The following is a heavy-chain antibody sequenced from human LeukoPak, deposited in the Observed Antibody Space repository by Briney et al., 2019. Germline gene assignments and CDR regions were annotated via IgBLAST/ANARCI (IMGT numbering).Heavy chain of an antibody. CDR2: ISYDGSNK. V-gene: IGHV3-30*18. Sequence: PGGSPRLSCAASGFTFSSYGMHWVRQAPGKGLERGAVISYDGSNKYYADSVKGRFTISRDNSKNTLYLQMNSLRAEDTAVYYCAKRVGAAAGYYFDYWGQGTLVTVSS. CDR1: GFTFSSYG. J-gene: IGHJ4*02. D-gene: IGHD6-13*01. CDR3: AKRVGAAAGYYFDY.